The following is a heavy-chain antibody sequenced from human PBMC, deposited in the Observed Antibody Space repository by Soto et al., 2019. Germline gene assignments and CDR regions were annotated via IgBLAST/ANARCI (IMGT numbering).Heavy chain of an antibody. CDR3: ATDPSIAGLYDY. V-gene: IGHV3-23*01. Sequence: GGSLRLSCAASGFTFSSYAMSWVRQAPGKGLEWVSAISGGGGSTYYADSVKGRFTISRDNSKNTLYLQMNSLRAEDTAVYYCATDPSIAGLYDYWGQGTLVTVSS. D-gene: IGHD6-6*01. J-gene: IGHJ4*02. CDR2: ISGGGGST. CDR1: GFTFSSYA.